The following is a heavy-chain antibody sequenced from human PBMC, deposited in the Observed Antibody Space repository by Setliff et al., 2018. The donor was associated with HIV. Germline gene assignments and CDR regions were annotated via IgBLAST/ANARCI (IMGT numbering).Heavy chain of an antibody. V-gene: IGHV3-49*04. D-gene: IGHD6-19*01. CDR3: TRELAVPGTSFFDY. Sequence: LRLSCTASGFSFGDYAMSWVRQAPGKGLEWVGLIRSKANGGTTEDAASVKGRFTISREDSKSIAYLEMHSLKTEDTAVYYCTRELAVPGTSFFDYWGQGTLVTVSS. CDR2: IRSKANGGTT. J-gene: IGHJ4*02. CDR1: GFSFGDYA.